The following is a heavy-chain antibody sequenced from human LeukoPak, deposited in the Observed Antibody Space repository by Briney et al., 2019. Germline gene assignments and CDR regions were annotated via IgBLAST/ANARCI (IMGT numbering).Heavy chain of an antibody. D-gene: IGHD3-10*01. J-gene: IGHJ3*02. V-gene: IGHV4-34*01. CDR1: GGSFSGYY. CDR3: ATRFGYDAFDI. Sequence: SETLSLTCAVYGGSFSGYYWSWIRQPPGRGLEWIGEINHSGSTNYNPSLKSRVTISVDTSKNQFSLKLSSVTAADTAVYYCATRFGYDAFDIWGQGTMVTVSS. CDR2: INHSGST.